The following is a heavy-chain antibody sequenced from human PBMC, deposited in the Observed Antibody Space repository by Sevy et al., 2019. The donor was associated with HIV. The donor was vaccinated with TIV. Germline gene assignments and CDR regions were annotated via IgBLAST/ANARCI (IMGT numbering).Heavy chain of an antibody. CDR2: ISSSSNFI. CDR3: ARDRDGSGSSGGYGMDV. Sequence: GGSLRLSRVASGFTFSIYSMNWVRQAPGKGLEWVSSISSSSNFIYYADSVKGRFIISRDNAKNLLYLQMSSLRAEDTAVYYCARDRDGSGSSGGYGMDVWGQGATVTVSS. V-gene: IGHV3-21*01. D-gene: IGHD3-10*01. CDR1: GFTFSIYS. J-gene: IGHJ6*02.